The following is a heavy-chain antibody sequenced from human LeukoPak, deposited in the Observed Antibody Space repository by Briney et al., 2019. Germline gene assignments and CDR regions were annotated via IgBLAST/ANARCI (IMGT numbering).Heavy chain of an antibody. CDR2: ISSSGSIM. CDR3: AIERDPPPVDI. Sequence: GGSLRPSCVVSGFTLSSFDMNWVRQASGKGLEWVSYISSSGSIMYYAESVKGRFTISRDNAKNSLYLQMNSLRPEDTAIYYCAIERDPPPVDIWGQGTMVTVSS. J-gene: IGHJ3*02. V-gene: IGHV3-48*03. CDR1: GFTLSSFD.